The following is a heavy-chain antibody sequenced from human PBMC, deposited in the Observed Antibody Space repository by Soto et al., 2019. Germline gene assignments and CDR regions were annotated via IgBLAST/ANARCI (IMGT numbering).Heavy chain of an antibody. J-gene: IGHJ4*02. V-gene: IGHV3-21*01. CDR1: GFTFSAYT. D-gene: IGHD5-12*01. Sequence: EVQLVESGGGLIKPGESLRLSCAASGFTFSAYTMIWVRQTPGKGLEWVSCISSSSSYIYYADSVKGRFTISRDNAENSLYLQMNSLRGEDTAVYYCARDRYSGFDSPFLIDSCGQGALVTVSS. CDR2: ISSSSSYI. CDR3: ARDRYSGFDSPFLIDS.